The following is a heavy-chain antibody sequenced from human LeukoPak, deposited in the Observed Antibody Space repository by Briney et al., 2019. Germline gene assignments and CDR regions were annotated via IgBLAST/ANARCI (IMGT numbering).Heavy chain of an antibody. D-gene: IGHD2-2*01. CDR3: ARPYCSSTDCPTFDD. V-gene: IGHV3-48*01. CDR1: GFTFSTYN. Sequence: QPGGSLRLSCVVSGFTFSTYNMNWVRQAPGKGLEWVSYISSSSDTIFYADSVRGRFTISRDSAKKSLYLQMSSLRAEDTAVYYCARPYCSSTDCPTFDDWGQGTLVTVSS. CDR2: ISSSSDTI. J-gene: IGHJ4*02.